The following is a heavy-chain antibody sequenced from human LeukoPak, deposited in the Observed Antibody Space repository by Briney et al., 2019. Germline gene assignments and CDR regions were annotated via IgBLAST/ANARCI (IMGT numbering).Heavy chain of an antibody. D-gene: IGHD5-24*01. CDR1: GFAFSSYS. CDR3: VRDGPNGYNDLDS. CDR2: ISSDGSNK. Sequence: GGSLRLSCAASGFAFSSYSMHWVRQAPSKGLGSVAVISSDGSNKYYADSMKGRFTISRDNSKNTLYLEMNSLRAEDTAVHYCVRDGPNGYNDLDSWGQGTLVTVSS. J-gene: IGHJ4*02. V-gene: IGHV3-30*04.